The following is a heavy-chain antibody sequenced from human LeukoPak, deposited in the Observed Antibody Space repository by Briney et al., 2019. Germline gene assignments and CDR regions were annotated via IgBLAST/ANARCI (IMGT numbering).Heavy chain of an antibody. Sequence: GGSLRLSCAASGFTFDDYAMHWVRQAPGKGLEWVSGISWNSGSIGYADSVKGRFTISRDNAKNSLYLQMNSLRAEDMALYYCAKDSSMVRGGGSNAFDIWGQGTMVTVSS. V-gene: IGHV3-9*03. CDR1: GFTFDDYA. D-gene: IGHD3-10*01. CDR3: AKDSSMVRGGGSNAFDI. CDR2: ISWNSGSI. J-gene: IGHJ3*02.